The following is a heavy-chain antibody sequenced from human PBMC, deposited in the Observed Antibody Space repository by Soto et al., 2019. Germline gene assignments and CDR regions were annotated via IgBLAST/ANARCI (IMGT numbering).Heavy chain of an antibody. CDR2: ISSSSSYI. J-gene: IGHJ5*02. V-gene: IGHV3-21*01. CDR3: ARERCSGGSCYSLWFDP. Sequence: EVQLVESGGGLVKPGGSLRLSCAASGFTFSSYSMNWVRQAPGKGLEWVSSISSSSSYIYYADSVKGRFTISRDNAKNSLYLQMNSLRAEDTAVYYCARERCSGGSCYSLWFDPWGQGTLVTVSS. D-gene: IGHD2-15*01. CDR1: GFTFSSYS.